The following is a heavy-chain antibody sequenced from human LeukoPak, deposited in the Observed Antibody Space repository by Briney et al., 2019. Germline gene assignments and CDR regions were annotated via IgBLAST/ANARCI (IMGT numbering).Heavy chain of an antibody. Sequence: PSDTLSLTCTVSGGSISSYYWTWIRQARGKGLEWIGYVYYSVSTNYNPSLKSRVSISQDTSKNQVSLKLSSVTAADTAVYYCARQESGPYHYMDVWGKGTTVTVSS. V-gene: IGHV4-59*08. D-gene: IGHD3-3*01. CDR2: VYYSVST. J-gene: IGHJ6*03. CDR3: ARQESGPYHYMDV. CDR1: GGSISSYY.